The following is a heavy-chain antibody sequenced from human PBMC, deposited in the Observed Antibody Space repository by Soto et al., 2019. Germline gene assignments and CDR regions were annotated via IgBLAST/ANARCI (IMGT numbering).Heavy chain of an antibody. J-gene: IGHJ6*02. D-gene: IGHD3-10*01. Sequence: GPEVKKPGASVKVSCKASGYTFTTYGINWVRQAPGQGLEWMGWVSGYNGNTDYVEKLQGRVTMTTDTSTSTAYMELRSLRSDDTAVYYCASASITMIRGVTYFYYGMDLWGQGTTVTVSS. CDR1: GYTFTTYG. V-gene: IGHV1-18*04. CDR2: VSGYNGNT. CDR3: ASASITMIRGVTYFYYGMDL.